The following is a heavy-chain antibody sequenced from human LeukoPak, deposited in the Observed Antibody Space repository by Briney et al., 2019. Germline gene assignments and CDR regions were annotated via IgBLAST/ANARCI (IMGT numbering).Heavy chain of an antibody. D-gene: IGHD3-10*01. CDR1: GGSISSYY. Sequence: TSETLSLTCTVSGGSISSYYWSWIRQPPGKGLEWIGYIYYSGSTNYNPSLKSRVTISVDTSKNQFSLKLSSVTAADTAVYYCERLRITMVRGVIIHSFDYWGQGTLVTVSS. V-gene: IGHV4-59*08. J-gene: IGHJ4*02. CDR3: ERLRITMVRGVIIHSFDY. CDR2: IYYSGST.